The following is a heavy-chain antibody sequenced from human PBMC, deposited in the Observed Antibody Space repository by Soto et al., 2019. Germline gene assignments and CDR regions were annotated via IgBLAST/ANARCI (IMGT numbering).Heavy chain of an antibody. CDR1: GGSFSGYY. Sequence: PSETLSLTCAVYGGSFSGYYWSWIRQPPGKGLEWIGEIYHGGSTNYNPSLKSRVTISVDKSKNQFSLKLSSVTAADTAVYYCARNPDTTEYYYYGMDVWGQGTTVTVSS. V-gene: IGHV4-34*01. J-gene: IGHJ6*02. D-gene: IGHD1-26*01. CDR3: ARNPDTTEYYYYGMDV. CDR2: IYHGGST.